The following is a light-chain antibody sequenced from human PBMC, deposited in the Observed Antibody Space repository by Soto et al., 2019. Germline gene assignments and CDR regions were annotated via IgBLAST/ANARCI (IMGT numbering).Light chain of an antibody. J-gene: IGKJ3*01. V-gene: IGKV3-11*01. Sequence: EIVLTQSPATLSLCPGERATLSCRASQSVSSDLVWYQQKPGQAPRLLIYDTSNRATGIPARFSGSGSGTDFILTISSLEPEDFAVYYCQHRSNWPPIFTFGPGTKVDFK. CDR3: QHRSNWPPIFT. CDR2: DTS. CDR1: QSVSSD.